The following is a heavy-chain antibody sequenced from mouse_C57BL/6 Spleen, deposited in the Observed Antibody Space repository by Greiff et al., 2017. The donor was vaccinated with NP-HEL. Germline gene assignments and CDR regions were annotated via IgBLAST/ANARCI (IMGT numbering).Heavy chain of an antibody. Sequence: QVHVKQSGAELARPGASVKMSCKASGYTFTSYTMHWVKQRPGQGLEWIGYINPSSGYTKYNQKFKDKATLTADKSSSTAYMQLSSLTSEDSAVYYCARSGLGLYYFDYWGQGTTLTVSS. D-gene: IGHD4-1*01. CDR1: GYTFTSYT. CDR3: ARSGLGLYYFDY. J-gene: IGHJ2*01. V-gene: IGHV1-4*01. CDR2: INPSSGYT.